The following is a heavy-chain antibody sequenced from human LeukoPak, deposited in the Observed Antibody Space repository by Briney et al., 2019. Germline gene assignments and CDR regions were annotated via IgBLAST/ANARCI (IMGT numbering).Heavy chain of an antibody. V-gene: IGHV4-34*09. J-gene: IGHJ4*02. CDR2: INHSGST. Sequence: LSETLSLTCAVYGGSFSGYYWSWIRQPPGKGLEWIGEINHSGSTNYNPSLKSRVTISVDTSKNQFSLKLSSVTAADTAVYYCASLDGYCSSTSCGDYWGQGTLVTVSS. CDR1: GGSFSGYY. CDR3: ASLDGYCSSTSCGDY. D-gene: IGHD2-2*01.